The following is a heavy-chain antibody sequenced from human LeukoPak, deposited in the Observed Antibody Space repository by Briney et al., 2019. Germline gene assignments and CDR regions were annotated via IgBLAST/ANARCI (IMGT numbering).Heavy chain of an antibody. CDR3: TSLRRQYYYYMDI. D-gene: IGHD4-11*01. Sequence: GGSLRPSCSASGFTFSLFGMNWVRQAPGKGLEWVSSISGSGNHIYYADSVKGRFIISRDNAKDSLFLQMNSLRPDDTAVYYCTSLRRQYYYYMDIWGKGTTVIVS. CDR2: ISGSGNHI. CDR1: GFTFSLFG. V-gene: IGHV3-21*01. J-gene: IGHJ6*03.